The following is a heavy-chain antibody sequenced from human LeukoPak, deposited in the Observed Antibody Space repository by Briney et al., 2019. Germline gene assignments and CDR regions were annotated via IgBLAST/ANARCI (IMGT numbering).Heavy chain of an antibody. Sequence: SETLSLTCAVFGGSFSGYYWSWIRLPPGKGLEWIGEINHSGSTNYNPSLKSRVTISVDTSKNQFSLKLNSVTAADTAVYYCATLMVRGVPFEYWGQGTLVTVSS. V-gene: IGHV4-34*01. CDR1: GGSFSGYY. J-gene: IGHJ4*02. CDR3: ATLMVRGVPFEY. D-gene: IGHD3-10*01. CDR2: INHSGST.